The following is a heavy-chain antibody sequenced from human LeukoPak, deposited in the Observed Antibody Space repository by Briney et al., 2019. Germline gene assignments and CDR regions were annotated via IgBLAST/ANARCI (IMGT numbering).Heavy chain of an antibody. D-gene: IGHD3-3*01. V-gene: IGHV3-15*01. J-gene: IGHJ3*02. CDR3: AAVGEWLSNAFNT. CDR2: IKSRGDGETR. Sequence: GGSLRLSCAASGFTFSIAWMSWVRQAPGKGLEWVGRIKSRGDGETRDYAAPVKDRFIISREDSKNTLYLQMNSLRTEDTAIYYCAAVGEWLSNAFNTWGQGTLVTVSA. CDR1: GFTFSIAW.